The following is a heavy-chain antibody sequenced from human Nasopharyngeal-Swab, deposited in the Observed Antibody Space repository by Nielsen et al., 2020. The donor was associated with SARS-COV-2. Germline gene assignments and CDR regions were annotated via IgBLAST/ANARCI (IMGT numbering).Heavy chain of an antibody. CDR1: GFTFSTYA. Sequence: GESLKISCAASGFTFSTYAMYWVRQPPAKGLEWVSIISGSGGSTYYADSVKGRFTISRDNAKNLLYLQMNSLRAEDTAVYYCASAHRAYGDSGYYPLDYWGKGTLVTVSS. V-gene: IGHV3-23*01. J-gene: IGHJ4*02. CDR2: ISGSGGST. D-gene: IGHD3-22*01. CDR3: ASAHRAYGDSGYYPLDY.